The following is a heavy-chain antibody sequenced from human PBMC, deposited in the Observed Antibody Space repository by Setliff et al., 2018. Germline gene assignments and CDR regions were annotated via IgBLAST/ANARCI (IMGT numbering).Heavy chain of an antibody. CDR3: ARGGTFRYFDY. V-gene: IGHV4-59*01. Sequence: PSETLSLTCNVSGDSISGTYYWSWIRQPPGKGLEFIGYVYYSGTAYYSPSLKSRVTMSVDTSKNQFSLKLRSVTAADTAVYFCARGGTFRYFDYWGQGTPVTVSS. D-gene: IGHD2-21*01. CDR2: VYYSGTA. J-gene: IGHJ4*02. CDR1: GDSISGTYY.